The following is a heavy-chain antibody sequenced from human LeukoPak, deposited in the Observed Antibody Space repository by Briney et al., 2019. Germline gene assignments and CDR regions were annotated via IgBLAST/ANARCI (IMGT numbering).Heavy chain of an antibody. CDR2: IGTDGYS. V-gene: IGHV3-21*06. CDR1: GFTFSTYE. D-gene: IGHD4-23*01. J-gene: IGHJ4*02. Sequence: PGAPLRLSCAASGFTFSTYEMNWVRQAPGKGLEWVSSIGTDGYSYSAVSVKGRFTISRDNAKSTLYLQMDSLTVEDTALYYCARGTIGGNPASAYWGQGTLVTVSS. CDR3: ARGTIGGNPASAY.